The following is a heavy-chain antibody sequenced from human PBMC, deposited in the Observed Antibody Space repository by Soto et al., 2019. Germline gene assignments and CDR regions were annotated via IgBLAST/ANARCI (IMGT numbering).Heavy chain of an antibody. V-gene: IGHV3-53*01. J-gene: IGHJ3*01. Sequence: EVQLVESGGGLIQPGGSLRLSCAGSGFIVSSYYMSWVSQAQGKGLEWISVIYSGGSTYYADSVKGRFTISRDNSENTLYLQLNSLRAEDTAVYYCAKSGGNGWFADAFDVWGQGTMVTVSS. D-gene: IGHD6-19*01. CDR2: IYSGGST. CDR1: GFIVSSYY. CDR3: AKSGGNGWFADAFDV.